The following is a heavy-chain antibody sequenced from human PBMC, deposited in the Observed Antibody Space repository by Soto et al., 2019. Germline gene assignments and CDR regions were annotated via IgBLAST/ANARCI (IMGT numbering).Heavy chain of an antibody. Sequence: SETLSLTCTVSGGSISSSSYYWGWIRQPPGKGLEWIGSIYYSGSTYYNPSLKSRVTISVDTSKNQFSLKLSSVTAADTAVYYCASGGELLNTYYYGMDVWGQGTTVTVSS. V-gene: IGHV4-39*01. CDR3: ASGGELLNTYYYGMDV. CDR2: IYYSGST. J-gene: IGHJ6*02. D-gene: IGHD3-10*01. CDR1: GGSISSSSYY.